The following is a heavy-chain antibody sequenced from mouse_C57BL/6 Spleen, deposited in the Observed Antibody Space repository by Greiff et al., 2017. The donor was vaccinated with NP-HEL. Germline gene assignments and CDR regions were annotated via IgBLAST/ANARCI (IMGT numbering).Heavy chain of an antibody. D-gene: IGHD2-4*01. Sequence: EVHLVESGGGLVQSGRSLRLSCATSGFTFSDFYMEWVRQAPGKGLEWIAASRNKANDYTTEYSASVKGRFIVSRDTSQSILYLQMNALRAEDTAIYYCARDLYDYDTGFAYWGQGTLVTVSA. CDR1: GFTFSDFY. CDR3: ARDLYDYDTGFAY. J-gene: IGHJ3*01. CDR2: SRNKANDYTT. V-gene: IGHV7-1*01.